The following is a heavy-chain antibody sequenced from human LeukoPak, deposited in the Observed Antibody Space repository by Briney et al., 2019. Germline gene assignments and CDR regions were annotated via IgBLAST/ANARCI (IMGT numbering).Heavy chain of an antibody. V-gene: IGHV4-34*01. CDR2: INHSGST. CDR3: ARGLHWFDP. CDR1: GGSFSGYY. Sequence: SETLSLTCAVYGGSFSGYYWSWIRQPPGKGLEWIGEINHSGSTNYNPSLKSRVTISVDTSKNQFSPKLSSVTAADTAVYYCARGLHWFDPWGQGTLVTVSS. J-gene: IGHJ5*02.